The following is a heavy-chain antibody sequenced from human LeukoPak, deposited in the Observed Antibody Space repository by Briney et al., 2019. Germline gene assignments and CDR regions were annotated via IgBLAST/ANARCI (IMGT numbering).Heavy chain of an antibody. CDR1: VDSLWICY. Sequence: SETLSLTCSLSVDSLWICYGSGMPGPPEGEGEVIVYISYTGSTNYNPSLRSRVTISLHTSKNHFSLKLNSVTAADTAVYYCARGQWSGSTGPFDYWGQGTLVTVSS. CDR3: ARGQWSGSTGPFDY. V-gene: IGHV4-59*01. D-gene: IGHD3-10*02. J-gene: IGHJ4*02. CDR2: ISYTGST.